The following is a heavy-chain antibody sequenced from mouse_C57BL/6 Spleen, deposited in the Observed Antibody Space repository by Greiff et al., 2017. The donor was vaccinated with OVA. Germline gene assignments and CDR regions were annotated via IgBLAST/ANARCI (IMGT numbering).Heavy chain of an antibody. D-gene: IGHD1-1*01. Sequence: VQLQQPGAELVRPGSSVKLSCKASGYTFTSYWMHWVKQRPIQGLEWIGNIDPSDSETHYNQTFKDKATLTVDKSSSTAYMQLSSLTSEDSAVYYCARRRDYYGSTYFDYWGQGTTLTVSS. CDR2: IDPSDSET. CDR1: GYTFTSYW. V-gene: IGHV1-52*01. CDR3: ARRRDYYGSTYFDY. J-gene: IGHJ2*01.